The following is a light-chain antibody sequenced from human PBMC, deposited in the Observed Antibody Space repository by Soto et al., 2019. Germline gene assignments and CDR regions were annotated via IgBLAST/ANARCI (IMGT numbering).Light chain of an antibody. Sequence: QSVLTQPVSVSGSPGQSSTISCTGTSGDVGGYNYVSWYQQHPGKAPKLMIYDVGNRPSGVSNRFSGSKSGNTASMTISGLQAEDEVDYYCNSYTSSSTYVFGTGTKVPVL. CDR3: NSYTSSSTYV. J-gene: IGLJ1*01. CDR2: DVG. CDR1: SGDVGGYNY. V-gene: IGLV2-14*03.